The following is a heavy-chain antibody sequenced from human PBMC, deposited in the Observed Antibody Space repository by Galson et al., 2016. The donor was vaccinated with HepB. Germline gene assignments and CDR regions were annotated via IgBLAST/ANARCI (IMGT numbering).Heavy chain of an antibody. CDR2: ISHDGSDE. CDR1: GFTFNTYA. Sequence: SLRLSCAASGFTFNTYAMHWVRQAPGKGLEWVAVISHDGSDEYYANSVQGRFTISRDNSENTVFLQMNSLRAEDTAVYYCAREIYDYGDYDPLGYWGQGSVVSVSS. J-gene: IGHJ4*02. CDR3: AREIYDYGDYDPLGY. V-gene: IGHV3-30-3*01. D-gene: IGHD4-17*01.